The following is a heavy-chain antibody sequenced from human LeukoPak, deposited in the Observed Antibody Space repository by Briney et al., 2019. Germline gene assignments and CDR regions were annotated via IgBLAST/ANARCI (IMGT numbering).Heavy chain of an antibody. V-gene: IGHV3-74*01. Sequence: PGGSLRLSCAASGFTFSSYWMHWVRQAPGKGLVWVSRINSDGSSTSYADSVKGRFTISRDNAKNTLYLQMNSLRAEDTAVYYCASGVRYSSGWYWWGEDSRSSDYWGQGTLVTVSS. D-gene: IGHD6-19*01. CDR2: INSDGSST. CDR3: ASGVRYSSGWYWWGEDSRSSDY. J-gene: IGHJ4*02. CDR1: GFTFSSYW.